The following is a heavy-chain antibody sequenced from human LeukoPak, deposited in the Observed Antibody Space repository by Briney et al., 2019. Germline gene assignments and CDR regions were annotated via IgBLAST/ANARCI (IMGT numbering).Heavy chain of an antibody. CDR1: GFTLITYW. J-gene: IGHJ4*02. CDR2: IYGDSTT. D-gene: IGHD3-10*01. Sequence: GGSLRLSCAASGFTLITYWMTWVRQAPGKGLEWVSVIYGDSTTYYADSVKGRFTISRDNSKNTLYLQMNSLRAEDTAVYYCATAGVDSSGSYSHDYWGQGTLVTVSS. V-gene: IGHV3-53*01. CDR3: ATAGVDSSGSYSHDY.